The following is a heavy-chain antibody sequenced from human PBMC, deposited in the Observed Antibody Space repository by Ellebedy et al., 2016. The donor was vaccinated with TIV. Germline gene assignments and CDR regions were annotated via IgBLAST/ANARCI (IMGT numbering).Heavy chain of an antibody. V-gene: IGHV3-72*01. J-gene: IGHJ6*02. CDR2: IRDKANTYRT. Sequence: GEFLKISCAASGFTFSDHYMDWVRQAPGKGLEWIGRIRDKANTYRTEYAASVKGRFTISRDDSKNSLYLQMNSLRTEDTAVYYCTTGEGFGKGRVLGYYGMDVWGQGTTVTVSS. CDR1: GFTFSDHY. D-gene: IGHD3-10*01. CDR3: TTGEGFGKGRVLGYYGMDV.